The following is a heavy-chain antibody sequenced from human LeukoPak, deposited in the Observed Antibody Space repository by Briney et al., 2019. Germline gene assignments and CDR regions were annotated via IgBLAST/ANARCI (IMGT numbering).Heavy chain of an antibody. V-gene: IGHV1-24*01. CDR2: FDPEHGEM. D-gene: IGHD3-9*01. CDR1: GDTLTELS. J-gene: IGHJ4*02. CDR3: ATGGPWDLLKY. Sequence: ASVKVSCRVSGDTLTELSTHWVRQAPGKGLEWMGGFDPEHGEMIYAQKLQGRVTMTEDRSTDTAYMELSSLRSEDTAVYYCATGGPWDLLKYWGQGTLVTVSS.